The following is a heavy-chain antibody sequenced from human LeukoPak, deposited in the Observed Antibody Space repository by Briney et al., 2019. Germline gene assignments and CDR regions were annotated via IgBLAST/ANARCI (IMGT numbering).Heavy chain of an antibody. CDR1: GYTFTSYG. Sequence: ASVKVSCKASGYTFTSYGISWVRQAPGQGLEWMGWISAYNGNTNYAQKLQGRVTMTTDTSTSTAYMELRSLRSDDTAVYYCARDPQPAYYYDSSGYYGFDYWGQGTLVTVSS. J-gene: IGHJ4*02. V-gene: IGHV1-18*01. CDR3: ARDPQPAYYYDSSGYYGFDY. CDR2: ISAYNGNT. D-gene: IGHD3-22*01.